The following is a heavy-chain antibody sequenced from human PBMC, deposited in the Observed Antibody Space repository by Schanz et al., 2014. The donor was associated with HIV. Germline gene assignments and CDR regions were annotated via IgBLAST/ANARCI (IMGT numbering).Heavy chain of an antibody. V-gene: IGHV3-48*04. D-gene: IGHD3-22*01. CDR3: AKATNYYDSSGYFDY. CDR2: MSYSSSAM. CDR1: GFTVTDYP. J-gene: IGHJ4*02. Sequence: EVQLLESGGGLVQPGGSLRLSCAASGFTVTDYPMTWVRQAPGKGLECVSYMSYSSSAMYYADSVKGRFTISRDNAKNSLYLQMNSLRAEDTALYYCAKATNYYDSSGYFDYWGQGTLVTVSS.